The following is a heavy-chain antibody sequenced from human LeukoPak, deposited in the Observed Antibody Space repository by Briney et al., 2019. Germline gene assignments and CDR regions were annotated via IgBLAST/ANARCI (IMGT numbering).Heavy chain of an antibody. Sequence: PGGSLRLSCAASGFTFSSYSMNWVRQAPGKGLEWVSSISSSSSYIYYADSVKGRFTISRDNSKNTLYLQMNSLRAEDTAVYYCAKDPGIRGPCWGQGTLVTVSS. CDR2: ISSSSSYI. CDR1: GFTFSSYS. J-gene: IGHJ4*02. CDR3: AKDPGIRGPC. V-gene: IGHV3-21*01. D-gene: IGHD3-10*01.